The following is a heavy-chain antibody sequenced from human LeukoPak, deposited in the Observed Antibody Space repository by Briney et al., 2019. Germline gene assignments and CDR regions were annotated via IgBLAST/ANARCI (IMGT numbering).Heavy chain of an antibody. CDR1: GFTVSTYG. CDR3: AKDKVGGVASDH. J-gene: IGHJ4*02. CDR2: ISLDGINK. Sequence: GGSLRLSCLVSGFTVSTYGMQWVRQAPGRGLEWVALISLDGINKHYGDSVRGRFTVSRDNSENTLYLQMNSLRPEDTALYYRAKDKVGGVASDHWGQGALVIVSS. V-gene: IGHV3-30*02. D-gene: IGHD1-26*01.